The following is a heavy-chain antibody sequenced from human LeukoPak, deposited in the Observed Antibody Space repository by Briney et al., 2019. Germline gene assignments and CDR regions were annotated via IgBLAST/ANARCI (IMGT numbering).Heavy chain of an antibody. CDR2: ISSNGGST. CDR3: ARGYDFWSGYWSHSDY. Sequence: GGPLSRSCAASGFTFSSCVEHWVRHAPGKELEYVSAISSNGGSTYYANSVKGRFTISRDNSKNTLYLQMGSLRAEDMAVDYCARGYDFWSGYWSHSDYWGQGTLVTVSS. CDR1: GFTFSSCV. J-gene: IGHJ4*02. D-gene: IGHD3-3*01. V-gene: IGHV3-64*01.